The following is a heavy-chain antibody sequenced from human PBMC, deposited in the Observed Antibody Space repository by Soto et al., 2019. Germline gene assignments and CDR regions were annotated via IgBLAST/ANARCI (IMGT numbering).Heavy chain of an antibody. CDR1: GYMFVTYG. CDR3: ARDLDGSGSYYTDY. Sequence: GGSVKVSCKASGYMFVTYGINWVRQAPGQGLEWMGWISAYNGNTKYAQNLQGRVTMTTDASTSTAYMEMRSLRSDDTAVYYCARDLDGSGSYYTDYWGPGTLVTVSS. V-gene: IGHV1-18*01. D-gene: IGHD3-10*01. CDR2: ISAYNGNT. J-gene: IGHJ4*02.